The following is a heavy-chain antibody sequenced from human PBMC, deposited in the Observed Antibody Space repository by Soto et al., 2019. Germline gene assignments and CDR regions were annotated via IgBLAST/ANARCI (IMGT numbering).Heavy chain of an antibody. CDR1: GGTFSSYA. CDR3: ARTPDYYYDSSGYPYYFDY. Sequence: GASVEVSCKXSGGTFSSYAISWVRQAPGQGLEWMGGIIPIFGTANYAQKFQGRVTITADESTSTAYMELSSLRSEDTAVYYCARTPDYYYDSSGYPYYFDYWGQGTLVTVSS. CDR2: IIPIFGTA. J-gene: IGHJ4*02. V-gene: IGHV1-69*13. D-gene: IGHD3-22*01.